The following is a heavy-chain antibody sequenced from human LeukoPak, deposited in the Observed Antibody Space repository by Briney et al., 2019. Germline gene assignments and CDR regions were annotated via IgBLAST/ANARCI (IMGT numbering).Heavy chain of an antibody. CDR2: ISAYSGHT. D-gene: IGHD3-9*01. CDR1: GYTFTSYG. CDR3: ARSGLLTGYFPARLSWFDP. J-gene: IGHJ5*02. Sequence: GASVKVSCKASGYTFTSYGISWVRQAPGQGLEWMGWISAYSGHTNYAQKLQVRVTITTDTSTSTAYMELRSLRSDDTAVYYCARSGLLTGYFPARLSWFDPWGQGTLVTVSS. V-gene: IGHV1-18*01.